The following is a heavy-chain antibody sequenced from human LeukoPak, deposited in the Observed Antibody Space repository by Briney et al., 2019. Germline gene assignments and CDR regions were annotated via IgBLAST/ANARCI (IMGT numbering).Heavy chain of an antibody. J-gene: IGHJ4*02. CDR1: GYTFTGYY. CDR3: VRVGDVNGFYDYVWGSYRPIIDY. CDR2: INPISGGT. Sequence: GSSVKVSCKASGYTFTGYYMHWVRQAPGQGLEWMGWINPISGGTNYAQKFQGRVTMTRDTSISTAYMELSRLRSDDTAVYYCVRVGDVNGFYDYVWGSYRPIIDYWGQGTLVTVSP. D-gene: IGHD3-16*02. V-gene: IGHV1-2*02.